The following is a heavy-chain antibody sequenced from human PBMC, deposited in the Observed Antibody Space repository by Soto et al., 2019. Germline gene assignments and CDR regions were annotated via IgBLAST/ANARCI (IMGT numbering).Heavy chain of an antibody. V-gene: IGHV4-31*03. J-gene: IGHJ5*02. D-gene: IGHD2-2*01. CDR1: GGSISSGGYY. CDR2: IYYSGST. CDR3: ARESYAYNWFDP. Sequence: LSLTCTVSGGSISSGGYYWSWIRQHPGKGLEWIGYIYYSGSTYYNPSLKSRVTISVDTSKNQFSLKLSSVTAADTAVYYCARESYAYNWFDPWGQGTLVTVSS.